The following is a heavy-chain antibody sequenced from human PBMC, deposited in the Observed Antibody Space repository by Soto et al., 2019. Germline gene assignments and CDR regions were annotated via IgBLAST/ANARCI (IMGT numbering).Heavy chain of an antibody. J-gene: IGHJ6*01. V-gene: IGHV4-31*03. D-gene: IGHD3-10*01. CDR3: ARYYYGSGSPSPRGYYGMDV. CDR1: GGSISSGGYY. Sequence: SETLSLTCTVSGGSISSGGYYWSWIRQHPGKGLEWIGYIYYSGSTYYNPSLKSRVTISVDTSKNQFSLKLSSVTAADTAVCYCARYYYGSGSPSPRGYYGMDVWGQGTTVTVSS. CDR2: IYYSGST.